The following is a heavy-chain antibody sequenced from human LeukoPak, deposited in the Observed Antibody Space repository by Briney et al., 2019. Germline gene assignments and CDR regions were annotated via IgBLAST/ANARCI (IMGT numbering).Heavy chain of an antibody. CDR1: GFTFSSTW. D-gene: IGHD1-1*01. J-gene: IGHJ6*03. Sequence: GGSLRLSCAASGFTFSSTWMNWVRQGPGKGLEWVSRINSDGSSTSYADSVKGRFTISRDNAKNTLYLQMNSLRAEDTAVYYCARDVWNDWYYYYYMDVRGKGTTVTVSS. CDR2: INSDGSST. V-gene: IGHV3-74*01. CDR3: ARDVWNDWYYYYYMDV.